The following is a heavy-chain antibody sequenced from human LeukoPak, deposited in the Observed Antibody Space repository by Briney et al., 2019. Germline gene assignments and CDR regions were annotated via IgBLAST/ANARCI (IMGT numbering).Heavy chain of an antibody. CDR1: GGSISSCY. CDR2: VYYSGST. D-gene: IGHD5-18*01. Sequence: SETLSLTCTVSGGSISSCYWSWIRQPPGKGLEWIGYVYYSGSTNYNPSLKSRVIISVDTSKKQFSLKLSSVTAADTAVYYCARSGYRYGADALDFWGQGTMVTVSS. J-gene: IGHJ3*01. CDR3: ARSGYRYGADALDF. V-gene: IGHV4-59*01.